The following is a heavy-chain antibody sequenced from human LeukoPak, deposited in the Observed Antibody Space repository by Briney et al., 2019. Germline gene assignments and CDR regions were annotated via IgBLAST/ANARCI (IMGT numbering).Heavy chain of an antibody. CDR1: GYSFPTYW. Sequence: GESLKISCQGSGYSFPTYWIAWVRQMPGKGLEWMGIIYPDETDIRYSPSFQGQVTISADKSISTAYLQWSSLTASDTAMYYCARPPSRGYSSSFEYWGQGTLVTVSS. CDR3: ARPPSRGYSSSFEY. J-gene: IGHJ4*02. CDR2: IYPDETDI. D-gene: IGHD2-2*03. V-gene: IGHV5-51*01.